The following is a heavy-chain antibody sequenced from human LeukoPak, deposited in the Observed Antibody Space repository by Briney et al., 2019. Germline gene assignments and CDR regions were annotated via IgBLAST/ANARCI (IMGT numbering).Heavy chain of an antibody. Sequence: KSSETLSLTCTVSDDSITMYYWTWIRQPPGKGLEWIGYVDHTGSTKFNPSLNGRVSISRDTSKNFFSLRLRSVTAADTAVYFCARGRVSSSTWYSTYYYLFYMDFWGKGTTVTVSS. J-gene: IGHJ6*03. CDR1: DDSITMYY. V-gene: IGHV4-59*01. CDR3: ARGRVSSSTWYSTYYYLFYMDF. CDR2: VDHTGST. D-gene: IGHD1-1*01.